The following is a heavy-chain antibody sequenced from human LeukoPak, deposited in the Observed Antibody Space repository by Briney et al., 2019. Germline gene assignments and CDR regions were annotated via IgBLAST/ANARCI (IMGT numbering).Heavy chain of an antibody. Sequence: SETLSLTCTVSGGSISSSSYYWGWIRQPPGKGLEWIGSIYYSGSTYYNPSIQSRVTISVDTSNHQFSLKLSSVTDADTAVYYRARRENPGIAAAYWYFDLWGRGTLVTVSS. D-gene: IGHD6-13*01. CDR2: IYYSGST. CDR3: ARRENPGIAAAYWYFDL. CDR1: GGSISSSSYY. V-gene: IGHV4-39*01. J-gene: IGHJ2*01.